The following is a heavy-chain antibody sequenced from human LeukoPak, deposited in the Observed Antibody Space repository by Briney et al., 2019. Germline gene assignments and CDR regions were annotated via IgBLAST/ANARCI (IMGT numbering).Heavy chain of an antibody. CDR2: IYYSGST. Sequence: SETLSLTCTVSGGSIISYYWSWIRQPPGKGLEWIGYIYYSGSTNYNPSLKSRVTISVDMSKNQFSLKLTSVTAADTAVYYCARGSSNWNYDPNLDYWGQGTLVSVSS. V-gene: IGHV4-59*01. D-gene: IGHD1-7*01. CDR3: ARGSSNWNYDPNLDY. CDR1: GGSIISYY. J-gene: IGHJ4*02.